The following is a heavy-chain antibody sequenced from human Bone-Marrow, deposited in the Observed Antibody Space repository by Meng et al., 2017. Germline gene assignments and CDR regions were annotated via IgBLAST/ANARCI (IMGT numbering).Heavy chain of an antibody. CDR2: ISYDGSNK. J-gene: IGHJ4*02. V-gene: IGHV3-30*04. CDR3: ARGPSGSDY. CDR1: GFTFSSYA. D-gene: IGHD6-19*01. Sequence: GGSLRLSCAASGFTFSSYAMHWVRQAPGKGLEWVAVISYDGSNKYYADSVKGRFTISRDNSKNKLYLQMNRLRAEDTAVYYCARGPSGSDYWGQGTLVTVSS.